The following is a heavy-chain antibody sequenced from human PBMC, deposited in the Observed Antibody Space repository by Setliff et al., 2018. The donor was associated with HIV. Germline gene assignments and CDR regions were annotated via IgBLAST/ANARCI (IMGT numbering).Heavy chain of an antibody. Sequence: SVKVSCKASGGTFSSYAISWVRQAPGQGLEWMGGIIPIFGTVRYAQKFQGRVTITADESMSTAYMELSSLRSEDTAVYYCATNPEMATINYYYYYMDVWGKGTTVTVSS. D-gene: IGHD5-12*01. CDR3: ATNPEMATINYYYYYMDV. CDR1: GGTFSSYA. CDR2: IIPIFGTV. J-gene: IGHJ6*03. V-gene: IGHV1-69*13.